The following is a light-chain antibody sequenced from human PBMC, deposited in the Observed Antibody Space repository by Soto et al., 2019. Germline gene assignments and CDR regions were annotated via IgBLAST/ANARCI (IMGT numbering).Light chain of an antibody. J-gene: IGLJ1*01. CDR2: KDS. Sequence: SYELTQSHSVSVSAGQTARITCSGAALPKQYAYWYQQKPGQAPVLVIYKDSGRPSGIPERFSGSSSGTTVTLTISGVQAEDEADYNFQSADSSGTYVFGIGTQLTVL. CDR1: ALPKQY. V-gene: IGLV3-25*03. CDR3: QSADSSGTYV.